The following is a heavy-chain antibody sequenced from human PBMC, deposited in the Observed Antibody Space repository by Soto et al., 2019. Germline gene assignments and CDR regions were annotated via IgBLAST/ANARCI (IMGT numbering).Heavy chain of an antibody. J-gene: IGHJ2*01. D-gene: IGHD2-15*01. CDR1: GYTFSDYA. V-gene: IGHV1-18*01. CDR3: VRCYCSVGSCYACWHFDL. CDR2: ISASTRNT. Sequence: QVQLVQSGDEVKKPGASVKVSCRASGYTFSDYAISWVRQAPGQGLEWMGWISASTRNTDQAQNFQGRVIMTLDTSTDTAYMELRNLRSDDTAVYYCVRCYCSVGSCYACWHFDLWGRGTLVTVSS.